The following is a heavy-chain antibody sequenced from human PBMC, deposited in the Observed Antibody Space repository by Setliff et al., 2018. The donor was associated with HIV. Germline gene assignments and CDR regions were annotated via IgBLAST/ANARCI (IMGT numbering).Heavy chain of an antibody. D-gene: IGHD3-10*01. Sequence: PSETLSLTCTVSGGSISSSNYYWGWIRQSPGKGLEWIGSVFYSGSTYYNPSLKTRVTISVNTYKNQFSLTLRSVTAADTAVYYCARDTLTMVRGVMFVPTESYLGMDVWGQGTTVTVSS. V-gene: IGHV4-39*07. CDR1: GGSISSSNYY. J-gene: IGHJ6*02. CDR2: VFYSGST. CDR3: ARDTLTMVRGVMFVPTESYLGMDV.